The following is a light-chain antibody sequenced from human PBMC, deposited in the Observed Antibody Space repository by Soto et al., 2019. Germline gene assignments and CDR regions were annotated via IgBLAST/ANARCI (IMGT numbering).Light chain of an antibody. CDR1: QSVSTN. CDR2: AVS. V-gene: IGKV3-15*01. CDR3: QQYNNWPPTWT. Sequence: EIVLTQSPCTLSLSPGERATLSCRASQSVSTNLAWYQQKPGQAPRLLIYAVSTRATGIPARFSGSGSGTEFTLTINSLQSEDFAVYYCQQYNNWPPTWTFGQGTKVDIK. J-gene: IGKJ1*01.